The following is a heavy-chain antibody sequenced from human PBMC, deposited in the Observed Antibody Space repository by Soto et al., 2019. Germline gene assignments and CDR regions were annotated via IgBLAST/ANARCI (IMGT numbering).Heavy chain of an antibody. V-gene: IGHV3-30-3*01. CDR2: ISYDGSNK. J-gene: IGHJ4*02. CDR3: ARDWGISTY. D-gene: IGHD2-21*01. Sequence: QVQLVESGGGVVQPGRSLRLSCAASGFTFSSYAMHWVRQAPGKGLEWVAVISYDGSNKYYADSVKGRFTISRDNSKNTLYLQMNSLRAEDTAVYYCARDWGISTYWGQGTLGTVSS. CDR1: GFTFSSYA.